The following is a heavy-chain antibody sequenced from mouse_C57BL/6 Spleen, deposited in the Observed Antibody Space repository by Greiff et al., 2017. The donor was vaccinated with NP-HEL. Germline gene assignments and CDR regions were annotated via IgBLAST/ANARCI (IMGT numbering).Heavy chain of an antibody. CDR2: IHPNSGST. J-gene: IGHJ2*01. CDR1: GYTFTSYW. CDR3: ARGGYDGYYDYFDY. Sequence: QVHVKQSGAELVKPGASVKLSCKASGYTFTSYWMHWVKQRPGQGLEWIGMIHPNSGSTNYNEKFKSKATLTVDKSSSTAYMQLSSLTSEDSAVYYCARGGYDGYYDYFDYWGQGTTLTVSS. D-gene: IGHD2-3*01. V-gene: IGHV1-64*01.